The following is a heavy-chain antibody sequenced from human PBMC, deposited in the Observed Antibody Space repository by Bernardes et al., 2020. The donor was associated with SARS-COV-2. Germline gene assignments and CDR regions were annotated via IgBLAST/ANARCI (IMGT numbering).Heavy chain of an antibody. CDR2: IYSGGST. V-gene: IGHV3-53*04. J-gene: IGHJ4*02. CDR3: ARGTTTVLGYCSGGSCYSDYYFDY. CDR1: GFTVSSNY. D-gene: IGHD2-15*01. Sequence: GGSLRLSCAASGFTVSSNYMSWVRQAPGKGLEWVSVIYSGGSTYYADSVKGRFTISRHNSKNTLYLQMNSLRAEDTAVYYCARGTTTVLGYCSGGSCYSDYYFDYWGQGTLVTVSS.